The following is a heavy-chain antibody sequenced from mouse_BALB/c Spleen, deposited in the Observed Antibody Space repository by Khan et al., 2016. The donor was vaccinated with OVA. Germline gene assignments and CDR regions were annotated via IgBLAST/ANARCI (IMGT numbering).Heavy chain of an antibody. CDR2: IHYSGST. CDR3: ARSGTTVVPYWYFDV. Sequence: VQLKESGPDLVKPSQSLSLTCTVTGYSITSGYSWHWIRQFPGNKLEWMGYIHYSGSTNYNPSLKSRISITRDTSKNQFFLQLNSVTTEDTATFYCARSGTTVVPYWYFDVRGAGTTVTVSS. J-gene: IGHJ1*01. D-gene: IGHD1-1*01. CDR1: GYSITSGYS. V-gene: IGHV3-1*02.